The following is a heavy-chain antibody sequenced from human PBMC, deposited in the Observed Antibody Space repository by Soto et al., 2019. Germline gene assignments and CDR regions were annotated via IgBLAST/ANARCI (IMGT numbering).Heavy chain of an antibody. CDR3: AREAGRTTESRSLNWFDP. CDR1: GGTFSSYA. CDR2: IIPIFGTA. Sequence: GASVKVSCKASGGTFSSYAISWVLQAPGQGLEWMGGIIPIFGTANYAQKFQGRVTITADKSTSTAYMELSSLRSEDTAVYYCAREAGRTTESRSLNWFDPWGQGTLVTVSS. D-gene: IGHD4-17*01. V-gene: IGHV1-69*06. J-gene: IGHJ5*02.